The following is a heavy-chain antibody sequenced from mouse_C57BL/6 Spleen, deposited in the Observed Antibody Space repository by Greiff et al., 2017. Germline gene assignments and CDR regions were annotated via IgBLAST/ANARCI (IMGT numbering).Heavy chain of an antibody. D-gene: IGHD2-1*01. CDR3: ARGISSTMVTFYAMDY. Sequence: QVQLQQSGPELVKPGASVKISCKASGYTFTDYYINWVKQRPGQGLEWIGWIFPGSGSTYYNEKFKGKATLTVDKSSSTAYMLLSRLTSEDSAVYFCARGISSTMVTFYAMDYWGQGTSVTVSS. V-gene: IGHV1-75*01. J-gene: IGHJ4*01. CDR2: IFPGSGST. CDR1: GYTFTDYY.